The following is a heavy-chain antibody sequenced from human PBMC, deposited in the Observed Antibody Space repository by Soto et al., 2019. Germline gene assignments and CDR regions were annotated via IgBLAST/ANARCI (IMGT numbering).Heavy chain of an antibody. CDR3: ATTYCSSTSCYALRFRGNFNWFDP. CDR2: IYYSGST. CDR1: GGSISGSSYY. D-gene: IGHD2-2*01. J-gene: IGHJ5*02. Sequence: SETLSLTCTVSGGSISGSSYYWGWIRQPPGKGLEWIGSIYYSGSTYYNPSLKSRVTISVDTSKNQFSLKRSSVTAADTAVYYCATTYCSSTSCYALRFRGNFNWFDPWGQGTLVTVSS. V-gene: IGHV4-39*01.